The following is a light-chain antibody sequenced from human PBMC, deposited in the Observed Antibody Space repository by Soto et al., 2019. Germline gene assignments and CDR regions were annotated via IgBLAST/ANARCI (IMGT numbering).Light chain of an antibody. V-gene: IGLV2-14*01. Sequence: QSVLTQPASVSGSPGQSIAISCTGTSSNVGRYDYVSWYQHHPGKAPKLIIHEVSNRPSGVSDRFSGSKSGNTASLTISGLQADDEADYYSSSNTTHNTRVFRTGTKVTV. CDR2: EVS. CDR1: SSNVGRYDY. CDR3: SSNTTHNTRV. J-gene: IGLJ1*01.